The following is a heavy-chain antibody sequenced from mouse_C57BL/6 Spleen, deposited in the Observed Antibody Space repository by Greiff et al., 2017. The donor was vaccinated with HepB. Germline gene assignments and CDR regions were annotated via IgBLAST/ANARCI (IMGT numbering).Heavy chain of an antibody. D-gene: IGHD2-4*01. CDR3: ARAGYYDYDVAY. Sequence: EVQLVESGGGLVKPGGSLKLSCAASGFTFSSYAMSWVHQTPEKRLEWVATISDGGSYTYYPDNVKGRFTISRDNAKNNLYLQMSHLKSEDTAMYYCARAGYYDYDVAYWGQGTLVTVSA. V-gene: IGHV5-4*01. CDR2: ISDGGSYT. J-gene: IGHJ3*01. CDR1: GFTFSSYA.